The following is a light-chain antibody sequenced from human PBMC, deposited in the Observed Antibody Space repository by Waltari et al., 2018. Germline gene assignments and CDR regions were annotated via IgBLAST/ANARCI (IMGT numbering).Light chain of an antibody. CDR2: AVS. J-gene: IGKJ4*01. CDR1: QQITNF. CDR3: QQYDNLPVT. Sequence: DIQMTQSPSSLSASVGDKVTITCQASQQITNFLNWYQHKPGKAPQLLIHAVSNLETGVPSRFSGSGSGTDFTLTSTNLQPDDFATYYCQQYDNLPVTFGGGTRVDI. V-gene: IGKV1-33*01.